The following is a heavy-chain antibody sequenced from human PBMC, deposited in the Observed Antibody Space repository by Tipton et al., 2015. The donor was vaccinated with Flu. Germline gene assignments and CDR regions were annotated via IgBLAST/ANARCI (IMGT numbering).Heavy chain of an antibody. V-gene: IGHV3-30*03. CDR2: ISYDGSDK. Sequence: SLRLSCAASGFTFGSYDMHWVRQAPGKGLEWRSFISYDGSDKSYADSVEGRFTISRDNSKNTLYLQMNNLRPEDTAVFYCARTYSSYFFDYWGLGTLVSVSS. J-gene: IGHJ4*02. CDR1: GFTFGSYD. CDR3: ARTYSSYFFDY. D-gene: IGHD6-6*01.